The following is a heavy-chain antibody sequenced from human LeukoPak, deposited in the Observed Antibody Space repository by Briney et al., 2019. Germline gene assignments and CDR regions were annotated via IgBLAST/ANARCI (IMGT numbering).Heavy chain of an antibody. CDR2: IYYSGST. CDR3: ARAVYSSGSYGFDP. CDR1: GGSISSSSNY. V-gene: IGHV4-39*07. D-gene: IGHD6-19*01. J-gene: IGHJ5*02. Sequence: SETLSLTCTVSGGSISSSSNYWGWIRQPPGKGLEWIGNIYYSGSTYYNPSLKSRATISIDTSENQFSLKLTSVTAADTAVYYCARAVYSSGSYGFDPWGQGTLVTVSS.